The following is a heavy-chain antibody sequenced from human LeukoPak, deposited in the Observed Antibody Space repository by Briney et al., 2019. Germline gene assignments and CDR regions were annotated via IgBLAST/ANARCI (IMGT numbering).Heavy chain of an antibody. Sequence: SETLSLTCAVYGGSFSGYYWNWIRQPPGKGLEWIGEINHSGSTNYNPSLKSRVTIAVDTSNNQFSLKVSSVTAADTAVYRCARGPRRPAAAPEYWGQGTLVTVSS. CDR3: ARGPRRPAAAPEY. V-gene: IGHV4-34*01. D-gene: IGHD6-13*01. CDR1: GGSFSGYY. CDR2: INHSGST. J-gene: IGHJ4*02.